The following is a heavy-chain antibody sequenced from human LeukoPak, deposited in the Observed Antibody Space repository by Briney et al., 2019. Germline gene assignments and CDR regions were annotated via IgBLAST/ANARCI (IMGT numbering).Heavy chain of an antibody. Sequence: GGSLRLSCAASGFTFSSYWMSWVRQAPGKGLEWVANIKQDGSEKYYVDSVKGRFTISRDNAKGSLYLQMNSLRAEDTAVYYCARVKKERWLGDYFDSWGQGTLVTVSS. CDR2: IKQDGSEK. J-gene: IGHJ4*02. D-gene: IGHD3-10*01. CDR3: ARVKKERWLGDYFDS. CDR1: GFTFSSYW. V-gene: IGHV3-7*01.